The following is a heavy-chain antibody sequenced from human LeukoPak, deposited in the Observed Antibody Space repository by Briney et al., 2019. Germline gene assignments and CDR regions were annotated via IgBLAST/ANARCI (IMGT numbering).Heavy chain of an antibody. CDR3: ARVREDYYDSSGYYHCHFDY. Sequence: SETLSLTCTVSGGSFSIYYWSWIRQPAGKGLEWIGRIYTSGNTYYNPSLKSRVTMSVDTSKNQFSLNLSSVTAADTAVYYCARVREDYYDSSGYYHCHFDYWGQGTLVTVSS. J-gene: IGHJ4*02. CDR1: GGSFSIYY. CDR2: IYTSGNT. D-gene: IGHD3-22*01. V-gene: IGHV4-4*07.